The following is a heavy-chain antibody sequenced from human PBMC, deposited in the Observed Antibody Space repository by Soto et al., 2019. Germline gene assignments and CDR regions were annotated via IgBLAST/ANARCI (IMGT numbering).Heavy chain of an antibody. V-gene: IGHV4-34*01. CDR1: GGSFRGYY. J-gene: IGHJ4*02. CDR3: ARGRYYGSGSRTRTFDY. CDR2: INHSGST. D-gene: IGHD3-10*01. Sequence: SETLSLTCAVYGGSFRGYYWSWIRQPPGKGLEWIGEINHSGSTNYNPSLKSRVTISVDTSKNQFSLKLSSVTAADTAVYYCARGRYYGSGSRTRTFDYWGQGTLVTVSS.